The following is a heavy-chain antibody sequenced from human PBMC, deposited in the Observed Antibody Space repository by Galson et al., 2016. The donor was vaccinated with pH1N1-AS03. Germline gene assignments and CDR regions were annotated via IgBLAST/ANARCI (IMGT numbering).Heavy chain of an antibody. CDR2: INHSGST. V-gene: IGHV4-34*01. CDR3: ARGSYSSGWYRGRNAFDI. D-gene: IGHD6-19*01. J-gene: IGHJ3*02. Sequence: LSLTCAVYGGSFNNYYWNWIRQSPGKGLEWVGEINHSGSTDYNPSLKSRVTISVDPSKNQISLNLNYVTAADPAVYYCARGSYSSGWYRGRNAFDIWGQGTMVTVSS. CDR1: GGSFNNYY.